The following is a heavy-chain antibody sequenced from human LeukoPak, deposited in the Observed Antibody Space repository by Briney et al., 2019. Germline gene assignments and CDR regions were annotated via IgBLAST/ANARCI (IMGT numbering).Heavy chain of an antibody. CDR3: AKIRSKARAAAANAYFGLDV. CDR2: MSSDGSNK. Sequence: GGSLRLSCAASGFTFSSYGMHWVRRAPGKGLEWVAVMSSDGSNKYYADSVKGRFTISRDNSKNTLYLQLDSLRVEDTAVYYCAKIRSKARAAAANAYFGLDVWGLGTTVTVSS. J-gene: IGHJ6*02. V-gene: IGHV3-30*18. D-gene: IGHD6-13*01. CDR1: GFTFSSYG.